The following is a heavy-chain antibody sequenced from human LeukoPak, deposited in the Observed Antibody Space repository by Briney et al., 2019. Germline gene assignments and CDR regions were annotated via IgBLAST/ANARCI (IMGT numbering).Heavy chain of an antibody. V-gene: IGHV3-33*01. Sequence: PGGSLRLSCAASGFTFSSYGMHWIRQAPGKGLEWVADIWYGGSTKYYADSVKGRVTISRDNSKNTLYLQMSSVRAEDTAVYYCARVEREGPRRTVFDIWGQGTMVTVSS. CDR2: IWYGGSTK. CDR1: GFTFSSYG. J-gene: IGHJ3*02. D-gene: IGHD1-1*01. CDR3: ARVEREGPRRTVFDI.